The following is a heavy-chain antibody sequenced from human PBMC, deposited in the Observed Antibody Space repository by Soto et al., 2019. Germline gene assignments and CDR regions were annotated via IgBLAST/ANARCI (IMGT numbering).Heavy chain of an antibody. V-gene: IGHV4-30-4*01. D-gene: IGHD5-12*01. CDR1: GGSISSDDYY. Sequence: SETLSLTCTVSGGSISSDDYYWNWIRQPPGKGLEWIGYIYHSGSTYHNPSLKSRFTISLDTSKNQFSLNLSSVTAADAAVYYCARVRHIVATMADDAFDIWGQGTMVTVSS. CDR3: ARVRHIVATMADDAFDI. J-gene: IGHJ3*02. CDR2: IYHSGST.